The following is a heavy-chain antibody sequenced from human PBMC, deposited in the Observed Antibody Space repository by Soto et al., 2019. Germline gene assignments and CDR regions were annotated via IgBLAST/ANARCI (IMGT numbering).Heavy chain of an antibody. CDR3: TGRYNWNDNYFDP. D-gene: IGHD1-20*01. CDR1: GASISGHSYY. J-gene: IGHJ5*02. V-gene: IGHV4-39*01. CDR2: SYYSGTT. Sequence: SETLSLTCTVSGASISGHSYYWTWISQPPGKALEWLGSSYYSGTTYFNPSLKSRAIRPVERFNNQFSLRLTSVTDADTAFYYCTGRYNWNDNYFDPWGPGALVTASS.